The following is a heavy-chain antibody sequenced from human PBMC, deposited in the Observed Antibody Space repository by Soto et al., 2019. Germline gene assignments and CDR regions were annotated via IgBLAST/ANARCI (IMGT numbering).Heavy chain of an antibody. CDR2: ISGSGGST. V-gene: IGHV3-23*01. CDR3: AKDPEAEYQLRTSGWFDP. Sequence: GGSLRLSCAASGFTFSSYAMSWVRQAPGKGLEWVSAISGSGGSTYYADSVKGRFTISRDNSKNTLYLQMNSLRAEDTAVYYCAKDPEAEYQLRTSGWFDPWGQGTLVTVSS. J-gene: IGHJ5*02. CDR1: GFTFSSYA. D-gene: IGHD2-2*01.